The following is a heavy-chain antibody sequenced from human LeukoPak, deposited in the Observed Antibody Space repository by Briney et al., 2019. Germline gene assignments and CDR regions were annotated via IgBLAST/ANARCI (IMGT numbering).Heavy chain of an antibody. CDR2: ISSSSSYI. Sequence: GGSLRLSCAASGFTYSSYSMNWVRQAPGKGLEWVSSISSSSSYIYYADSVKGRFTISRDNAKNSLYLQMNSLRAEDTAVYYCARDLYSGYDSAFDIWGQGTMVTVSS. CDR1: GFTYSSYS. J-gene: IGHJ3*02. CDR3: ARDLYSGYDSAFDI. D-gene: IGHD5-12*01. V-gene: IGHV3-21*01.